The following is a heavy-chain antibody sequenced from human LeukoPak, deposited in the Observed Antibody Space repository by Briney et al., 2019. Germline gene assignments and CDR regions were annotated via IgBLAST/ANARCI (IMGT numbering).Heavy chain of an antibody. J-gene: IGHJ4*02. CDR3: ARAADSSGWTDY. CDR2: IYYSGST. CDR1: GGSISSYY. V-gene: IGHV4-59*01. D-gene: IGHD6-19*01. Sequence: KASETLSLTCTVSGGSISSYYWSWIRQPPGKGLEWIGYIYYSGSTNYNPSLKSRVTISVDTSKNQFSLKLSSVTAADTAVYYCARAADSSGWTDYWGQGTLVTVSS.